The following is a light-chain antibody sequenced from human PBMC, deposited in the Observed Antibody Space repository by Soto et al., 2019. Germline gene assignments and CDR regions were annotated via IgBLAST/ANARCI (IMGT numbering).Light chain of an antibody. CDR3: QQYHSHSYT. Sequence: DIQMSQSPSTLSASVGDRVTLTCRASQSVVRWLVWYQHKPGKAPQLLIYDASSLESGVPSRFSGSGSGTEFTLTISSLQPDDFATYYCQQYHSHSYTFGPGTQLEIK. J-gene: IGKJ2*01. CDR1: QSVVRW. V-gene: IGKV1-5*01. CDR2: DAS.